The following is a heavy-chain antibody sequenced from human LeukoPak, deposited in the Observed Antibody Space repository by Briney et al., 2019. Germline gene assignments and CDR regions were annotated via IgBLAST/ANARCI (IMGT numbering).Heavy chain of an antibody. V-gene: IGHV3-48*04. Sequence: PGGSLRLSCAASGFTFSSYAMSWVRQAPGKGLEWVSYISSSGSTIYYADSVKGRFTISRDNAKNSLYLQMNSLRAEDTAVYYCARDFWSGLDYWGQGTLVTVSS. CDR3: ARDFWSGLDY. D-gene: IGHD3-3*01. CDR2: ISSSGSTI. CDR1: GFTFSSYA. J-gene: IGHJ4*02.